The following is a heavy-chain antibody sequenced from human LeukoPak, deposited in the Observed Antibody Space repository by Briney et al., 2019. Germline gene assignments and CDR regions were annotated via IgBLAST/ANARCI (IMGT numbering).Heavy chain of an antibody. CDR1: GYTLTELS. D-gene: IGHD5-18*01. J-gene: IGHJ4*02. CDR3: ATELWIQLWPPPFAY. CDR2: FDPEDGET. Sequence: ASVKVSCKVSGYTLTELSMHWVRQAPGKGLEWMGGFDPEDGETIYAQKFQGRVTMTEDTSTDAAYMELSSLRSEDTAVYYCATELWIQLWPPPFAYWGQGTLVTVSS. V-gene: IGHV1-24*01.